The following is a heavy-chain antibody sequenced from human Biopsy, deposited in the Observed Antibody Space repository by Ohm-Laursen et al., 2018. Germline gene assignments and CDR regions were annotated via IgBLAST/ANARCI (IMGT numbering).Heavy chain of an antibody. V-gene: IGHV1-2*06. Sequence: ASVKVSCKASGFSFTGYYIHWVRQAPGHGLEWMGRISPKSGDTNYAHKFQGNITMTRDTSMSTAYMEMSRLRCDDTAVYYCALQSVAQMKNFDYWGQGTLVTVSS. D-gene: IGHD6-19*01. J-gene: IGHJ4*02. CDR3: ALQSVAQMKNFDY. CDR2: ISPKSGDT. CDR1: GFSFTGYY.